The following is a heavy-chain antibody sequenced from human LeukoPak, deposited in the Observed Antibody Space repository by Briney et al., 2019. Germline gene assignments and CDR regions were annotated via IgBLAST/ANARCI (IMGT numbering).Heavy chain of an antibody. V-gene: IGHV4-34*01. CDR2: INHSGST. Sequence: SETLSLTCAVYGGSFSGYYWSWIRQPPGKGLEWIGEINHSGSTNYNPSLKSRVTISVGTSKNQFSLKLSSVTAADTAVYYCARVKGCSGGSCYPRYYFDYWGQGTLVTVSS. CDR3: ARVKGCSGGSCYPRYYFDY. D-gene: IGHD2-15*01. J-gene: IGHJ4*02. CDR1: GGSFSGYY.